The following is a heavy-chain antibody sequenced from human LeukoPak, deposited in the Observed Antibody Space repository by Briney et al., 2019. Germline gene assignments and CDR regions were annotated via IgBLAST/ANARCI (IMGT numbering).Heavy chain of an antibody. CDR2: TYSRSRWYY. CDR1: GDSVSSSSAS. Sequence: SQTLSLTCAISGDSVSSSSASWSWIRQSPSRGLEWLGRTYSRSRWYYEYAVSVESRINITPDTSKNLFSLQLKSVTPGDTAVYYCGGDFGPAAIDYWGQGTLVTVSS. V-gene: IGHV6-1*01. CDR3: GGDFGPAAIDY. D-gene: IGHD2-2*01. J-gene: IGHJ4*02.